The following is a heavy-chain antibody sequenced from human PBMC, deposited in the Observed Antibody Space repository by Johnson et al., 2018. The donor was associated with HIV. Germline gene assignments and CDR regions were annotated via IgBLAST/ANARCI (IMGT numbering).Heavy chain of an antibody. CDR3: ARVRIIYSSSSHAFDI. Sequence: VQLVESGGGLVQPGRSLRLSCTASRFTFDDSALHWVRPAPGTGQEWVSGLSWHSGSIGYADSVTGRFTISRDNSKNTLCLQMSSLRVEDTAVYCCARVRIIYSSSSHAFDIWGQGTMVTVSS. CDR1: RFTFDDSA. J-gene: IGHJ3*02. D-gene: IGHD6-6*01. V-gene: IGHV3-9*01. CDR2: LSWHSGSI.